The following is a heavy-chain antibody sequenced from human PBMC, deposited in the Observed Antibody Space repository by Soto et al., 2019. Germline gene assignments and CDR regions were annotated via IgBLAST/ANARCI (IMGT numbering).Heavy chain of an antibody. D-gene: IGHD2-21*01. Sequence: VQLVQSGAEVKKPGASVKVSCKASGYTFTSYGISWVRQAPGQGLEWVGWISAYNGNTNYAQKIQGRVTMTTDTSPSTAYMELRSLRSDDTAVYYCARRGGHSGVYYYGMDVWGQGTTVTVPS. CDR1: GYTFTSYG. CDR3: ARRGGHSGVYYYGMDV. J-gene: IGHJ6*02. V-gene: IGHV1-18*01. CDR2: ISAYNGNT.